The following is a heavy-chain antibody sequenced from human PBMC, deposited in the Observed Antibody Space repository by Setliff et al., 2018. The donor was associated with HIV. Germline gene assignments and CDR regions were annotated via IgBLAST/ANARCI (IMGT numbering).Heavy chain of an antibody. CDR1: GYTFTSYA. CDR3: ARSQINLVRGVVHYFDY. CDR2: INTGNGDT. V-gene: IGHV1-3*03. D-gene: IGHD3-10*01. Sequence: ASVKVSCKASGYTFTSYAMHWVRQAPGQRLEWVGWINTGNGDTKYSQDFQGRVTISRDTPASTAHMELSSLRSEDMAVYYCARSQINLVRGVVHYFDYWGQGTLVTVSS. J-gene: IGHJ4*02.